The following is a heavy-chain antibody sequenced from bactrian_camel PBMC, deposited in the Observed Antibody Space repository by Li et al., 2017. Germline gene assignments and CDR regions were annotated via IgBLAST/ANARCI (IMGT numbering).Heavy chain of an antibody. V-gene: IGHV3S6*01. Sequence: HVQLVESGGGSVRAGGSLTLSCAAAGYISRSFCMAWFRQAPGKESERVAHVYMVHGTTNYADSVKGRFTISKDNAENTLYLQMNDLKPDDTGMYICASIEGWDRCGSRRNKFNDWGQGTQVTVS. CDR2: VYMVHGTT. J-gene: IGHJ4*01. CDR1: GYISRSFC. CDR3: ASIEGWDRCGSRRNKFND. D-gene: IGHD5*01.